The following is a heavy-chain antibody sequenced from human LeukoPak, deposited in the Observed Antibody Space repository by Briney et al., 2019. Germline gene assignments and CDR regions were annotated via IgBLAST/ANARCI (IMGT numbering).Heavy chain of an antibody. CDR1: GFTFGSYA. Sequence: RCGGSVRLSCAASGFTFGSYAMSWVRQAPGKGLEWVSGVSGRGARTYYADSVKGLFTISRDISKNTLYLQMNSLRAEDTAVYYCAKSLAVDSEFDPWGQGTLVTVSS. CDR3: AKSLAVDSEFDP. J-gene: IGHJ5*02. D-gene: IGHD2-15*01. CDR2: VSGRGART. V-gene: IGHV3-23*01.